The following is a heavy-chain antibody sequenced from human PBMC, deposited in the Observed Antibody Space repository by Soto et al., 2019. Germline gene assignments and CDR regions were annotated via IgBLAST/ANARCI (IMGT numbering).Heavy chain of an antibody. V-gene: IGHV3-23*01. Sequence: EVQLLESGGGLVQPGGSLRLSCAASGFTFSSYAMSWVRQAPGKGLEWVSVISGSGDSTYYADSVKGRFTISRDNSKNTLYLQTNSLRAEDTAVYYCARRTSGWYLDYWGQGTLVTVSS. D-gene: IGHD6-19*01. CDR3: ARRTSGWYLDY. CDR1: GFTFSSYA. J-gene: IGHJ4*02. CDR2: ISGSGDST.